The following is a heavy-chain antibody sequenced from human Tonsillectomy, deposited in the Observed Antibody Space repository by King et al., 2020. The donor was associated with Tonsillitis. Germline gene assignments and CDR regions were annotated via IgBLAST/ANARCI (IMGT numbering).Heavy chain of an antibody. D-gene: IGHD6-13*01. CDR2: INGGNGNT. CDR3: AREPAAAGNEFDY. CDR1: GYTLTNYA. V-gene: IGHV1-3*01. Sequence: QLVQSGAEVKKPGASLKVSCKASGYTLTNYAMHWVRQAPGQGLEWMGWINGGNGNTKYSQKCQGRVTINRDTSANTAYMELSSLRSQDTAVYYCAREPAAAGNEFDYWGQGTVVTVSS. J-gene: IGHJ4*02.